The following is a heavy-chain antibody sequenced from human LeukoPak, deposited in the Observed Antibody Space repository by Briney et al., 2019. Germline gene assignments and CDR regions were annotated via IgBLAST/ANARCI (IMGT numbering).Heavy chain of an antibody. CDR1: GFTFSDYY. D-gene: IGHD3-16*01. J-gene: IGHJ5*02. CDR2: ISGSRNIM. CDR3: ARAPRRGTYRGDPPQNWFDP. V-gene: IGHV3-11*01. Sequence: GGSLRLSCAASGFTFSDYYMSWIRQAPGKGLEWVSYISGSRNIMYYADSVKGRFTISRDNAKNSLFLQMTSLRAEDTAVYYCARAPRRGTYRGDPPQNWFDPWGQGTLVTVSS.